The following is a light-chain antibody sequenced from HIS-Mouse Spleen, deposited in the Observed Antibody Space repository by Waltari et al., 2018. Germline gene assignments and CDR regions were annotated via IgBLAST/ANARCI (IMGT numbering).Light chain of an antibody. J-gene: IGLJ3*02. CDR3: CSYAVSSTWV. CDR2: EGS. V-gene: IGLV2-23*01. CDR1: SSDVGSYTL. Sequence: QSALTQPASVSGSPGQSIPISCTGTSSDVGSYTLVSWYQQHPGKAPKLMIYEGSKRPSGVSNRFSGSKSGNTASLTISGLQAEDEADYYCCSYAVSSTWVFGGGTKLTVL.